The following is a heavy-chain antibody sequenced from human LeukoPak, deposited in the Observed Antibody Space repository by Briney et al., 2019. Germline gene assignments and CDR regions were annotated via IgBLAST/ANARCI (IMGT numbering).Heavy chain of an antibody. CDR2: IIPILGIA. CDR3: ARHDGSGSYYNERTPEYYFDY. Sequence: GASVKVSCKASGGTFSSYAISWVRQAPGQGLEWMGRIIPILGIANYAQKFQGRVTITADKSTSTAYMELSSLRSEDTAVYYCARHDGSGSYYNERTPEYYFDYWGQGTLVTVSS. V-gene: IGHV1-69*04. CDR1: GGTFSSYA. D-gene: IGHD3-10*01. J-gene: IGHJ4*02.